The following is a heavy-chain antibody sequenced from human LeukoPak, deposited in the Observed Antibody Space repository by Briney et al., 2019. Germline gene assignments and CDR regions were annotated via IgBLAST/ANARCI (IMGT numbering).Heavy chain of an antibody. D-gene: IGHD2-15*01. CDR3: ARGGDCSGGSCLYYFDY. CDR2: IGTAGDT. CDR1: GFTFSSYD. Sequence: GGSLRLSCAASGFTFSSYDMHWVRHATGKGLEWVSAIGTAGDTYYPGSVKGRFTISRENAKNSLYLQMNSLRAGDTAVYYCARGGDCSGGSCLYYFDYWGQGTLVTVSS. V-gene: IGHV3-13*01. J-gene: IGHJ4*02.